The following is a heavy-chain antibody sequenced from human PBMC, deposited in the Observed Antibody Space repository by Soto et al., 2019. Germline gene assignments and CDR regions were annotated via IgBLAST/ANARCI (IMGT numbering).Heavy chain of an antibody. CDR1: GYTFTSYG. J-gene: IGHJ4*02. D-gene: IGHD3-16*02. CDR2: ISAYNGNT. Sequence: ASVKVSCKASGYTFTSYGISWVRQAPGQGLEWMGWISAYNGNTNYAQKLQGRVTMTTETSTSTAYMELRSLRSDDTAVYYCAREGTGHYDYVWGSYRYEGNFFDYWGQGTLVTVSS. V-gene: IGHV1-18*01. CDR3: AREGTGHYDYVWGSYRYEGNFFDY.